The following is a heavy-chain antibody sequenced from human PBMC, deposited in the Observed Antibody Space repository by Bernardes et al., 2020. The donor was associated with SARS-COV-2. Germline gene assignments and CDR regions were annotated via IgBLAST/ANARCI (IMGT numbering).Heavy chain of an antibody. CDR1: GYTFSSFG. CDR2: ISVYNGDT. CDR3: ARAQWLVSWFGP. J-gene: IGHJ5*02. V-gene: IGHV1-18*01. Sequence: DAVQVSCKASGYTFSSFGISWVRQAPGQGLEWMGWISVYNGDTKYAQNLQGRVTMTTDASTSTAYMDLRSLTSDDTAVYYCARAQWLVSWFGPWGQGTLVTGSA. D-gene: IGHD6-19*01.